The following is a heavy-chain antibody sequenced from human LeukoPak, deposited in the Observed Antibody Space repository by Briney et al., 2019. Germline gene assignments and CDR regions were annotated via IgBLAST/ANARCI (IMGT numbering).Heavy chain of an antibody. CDR2: IYPRDGST. CDR3: ARDQEGFDY. CDR1: GYTFTSIY. J-gene: IGHJ4*02. V-gene: IGHV1-46*01. Sequence: ASVKVSCKASGYTFTSIYIHWVRQAPGQGLEWMGMIYPRDGSTSYAQKFQGRVTVTRDTSTSTVHMELSGLGSEDTAVYYCARDQEGFDYWGQGTLVTVSS.